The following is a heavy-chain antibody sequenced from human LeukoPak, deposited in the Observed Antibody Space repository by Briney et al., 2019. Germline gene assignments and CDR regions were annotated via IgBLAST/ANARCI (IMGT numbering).Heavy chain of an antibody. J-gene: IGHJ4*02. CDR2: INSDGRST. CDR1: GFSVRTTY. CDR3: ARVYSGYDLN. D-gene: IGHD5-12*01. V-gene: IGHV3-74*01. Sequence: GGSLRLSCAASGFSVRTTYMSWVRQAPGKGLVWVSRINSDGRSTNYADSVKGRFTISRDNSKNTLYLQMNSLRAEDTAVYYCARVYSGYDLNWGQGTLVTVSS.